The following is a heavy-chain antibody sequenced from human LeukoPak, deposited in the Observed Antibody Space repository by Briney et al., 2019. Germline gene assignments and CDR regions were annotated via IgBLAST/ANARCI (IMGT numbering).Heavy chain of an antibody. CDR2: ISSSSSYI. CDR1: GFTFSSDS. J-gene: IGHJ4*02. CDR3: ARDCRSKYSSGWCYYFDY. V-gene: IGHV3-21*01. Sequence: PGGSLRLSCAASGFTFSSDSMNWVRQAPGKGLEWVSSISSSSSYIYYAASVKGRFTISRDNAKNSLYLQMNSLRAEDTAVYYCARDCRSKYSSGWCYYFDYWGQGTLVTVSS. D-gene: IGHD6-19*01.